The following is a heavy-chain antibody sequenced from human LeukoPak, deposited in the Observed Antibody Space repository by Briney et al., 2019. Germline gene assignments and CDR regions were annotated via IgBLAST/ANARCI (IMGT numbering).Heavy chain of an antibody. V-gene: IGHV3-49*03. Sequence: GGSLRLSCTATGFTFGDYAMSWFREAPGKELEWVGFIRGKAYGGTTEYAASVKGRFTISRDDSKSIAYLQMNSLKTEDTAVYYCTRAFDSSGYYLASDYWGQGTLATVSS. J-gene: IGHJ4*02. CDR3: TRAFDSSGYYLASDY. CDR2: IRGKAYGGTT. CDR1: GFTFGDYA. D-gene: IGHD3-22*01.